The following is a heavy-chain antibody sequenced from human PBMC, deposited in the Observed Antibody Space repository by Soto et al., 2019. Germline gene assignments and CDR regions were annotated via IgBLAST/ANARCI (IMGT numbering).Heavy chain of an antibody. CDR3: ARGGQDFWSGPFDY. CDR1: GGSISNYF. Sequence: AETLSLTCTVSGGSISNYFCNWIRQPAGKGLEWIGRIDNSGGTNYNPSLKRRITMSADTSRNQFSLKLNSVTAADTAVDYCARGGQDFWSGPFDYWGQGALVTVSS. V-gene: IGHV4-4*07. D-gene: IGHD3-3*01. CDR2: IDNSGGT. J-gene: IGHJ4*02.